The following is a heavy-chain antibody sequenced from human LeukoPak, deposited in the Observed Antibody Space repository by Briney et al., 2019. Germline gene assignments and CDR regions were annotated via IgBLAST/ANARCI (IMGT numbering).Heavy chain of an antibody. V-gene: IGHV3-11*01. CDR1: GFTFSDYY. CDR3: ARDRDCGTTTCSVDY. CDR2: ITNSGSTI. D-gene: IGHD2-2*01. Sequence: GGSLRLSCAASGFTFSDYYMSWVRQAPGKGLEWISYITNSGSTIYYAESVKSRFTISRDDAKNSLYLQMNNLRADDTAVYYCARDRDCGTTTCSVDYWGQGTLVTVSS. J-gene: IGHJ4*02.